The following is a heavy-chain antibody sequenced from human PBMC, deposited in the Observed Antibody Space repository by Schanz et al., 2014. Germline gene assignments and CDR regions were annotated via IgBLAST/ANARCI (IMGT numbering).Heavy chain of an antibody. D-gene: IGHD6-13*01. CDR3: TKEDATALWYFEH. V-gene: IGHV3-23*01. CDR1: GFTFSSYT. Sequence: EVQLLESGGGLVRPGGSLRLSCAASGFTFSSYTMNWVRQAPGKGLEWVSAISGSGGSTVYADSVKGRFTISRDNSNNTVFLQMNSLRAEDTAVYYCTKEDATALWYFEHWGQGTLVTVSS. J-gene: IGHJ4*02. CDR2: ISGSGGST.